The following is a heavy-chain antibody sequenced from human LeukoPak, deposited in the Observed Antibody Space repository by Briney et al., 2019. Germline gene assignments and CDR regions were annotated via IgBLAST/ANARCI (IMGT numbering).Heavy chain of an antibody. V-gene: IGHV4-59*12. CDR1: GGSISSYY. J-gene: IGHJ4*02. Sequence: SETLSLTCTVSGGSISSYYWSWIRQPPGKGLEWIGYIYYSGSTNYNPSLKSRVTISVDTSKNQFSLKLSSVTAADTAVYYCARDYGGDYFYWGQGTLVTVSS. CDR3: ARDYGGDYFY. CDR2: IYYSGST. D-gene: IGHD4-23*01.